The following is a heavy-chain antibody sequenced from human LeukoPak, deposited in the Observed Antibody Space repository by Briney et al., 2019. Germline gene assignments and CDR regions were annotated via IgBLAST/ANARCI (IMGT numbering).Heavy chain of an antibody. CDR3: ARAGGLRFTFDY. CDR2: IYYSGST. CDR1: GGSISSYY. V-gene: IGHV4-59*01. D-gene: IGHD5-12*01. Sequence: SETLSLTCTVSGGSISSYYWSWIRQPPGKGLEWIGYIYYSGSTNYNPSLKSRVTISVDTSKNQFSLKLSSVTAADTAVYYCARAGGLRFTFDYWGQGTLVTVSS. J-gene: IGHJ4*02.